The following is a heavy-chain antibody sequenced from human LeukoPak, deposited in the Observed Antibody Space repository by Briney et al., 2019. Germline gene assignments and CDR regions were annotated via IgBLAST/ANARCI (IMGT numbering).Heavy chain of an antibody. CDR1: AFTFSSYA. Sequence: EGSLRLSCAASAFTFSSYAMNWVRQAPGKGLEWVSAISASGGSTYYADSVKGRFTISRDNSKNTLYLQINSLRAEDTALYHCAKGGYSTSDGNFDYWGQGTLVTVSS. V-gene: IGHV3-23*01. D-gene: IGHD6-6*01. CDR3: AKGGYSTSDGNFDY. CDR2: ISASGGST. J-gene: IGHJ4*02.